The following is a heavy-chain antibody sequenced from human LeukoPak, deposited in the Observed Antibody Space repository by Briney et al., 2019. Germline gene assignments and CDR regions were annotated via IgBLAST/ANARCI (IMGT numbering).Heavy chain of an antibody. CDR1: GYTFTGYY. CDR3: ARDTSSGWYGEDY. CDR2: INPNSGGT. V-gene: IGHV1-2*02. D-gene: IGHD6-19*01. J-gene: IGHJ4*02. Sequence: ASVKVSCKASGYTFTGYYMHWVRQAPGQGLGWMGWINPNSGGTNYAQKFQGRVTMTRDTSISTAYMELSRLRSDDTAVYYCARDTSSGWYGEDYWGQGTLVTVSS.